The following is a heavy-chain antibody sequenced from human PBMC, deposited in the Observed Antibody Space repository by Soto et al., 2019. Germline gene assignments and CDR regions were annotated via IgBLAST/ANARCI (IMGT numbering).Heavy chain of an antibody. CDR1: GFTFTSYD. CDR2: MNPNSGNT. Sequence: VQLVESGGGLVQPGGSLRLSCAASGFTFTSYDINWVRQATGQGLEWMGWMNPNSGNTGYAQKFQGRVTMTRNTSISTAYMELSSLRSEDTAVYYCAVNLAAAGTFDYWGQGTLVTVSS. D-gene: IGHD6-13*01. CDR3: AVNLAAAGTFDY. V-gene: IGHV1-8*01. J-gene: IGHJ4*02.